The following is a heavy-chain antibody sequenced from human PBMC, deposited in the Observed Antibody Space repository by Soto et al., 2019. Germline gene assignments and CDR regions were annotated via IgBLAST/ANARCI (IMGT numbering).Heavy chain of an antibody. CDR3: AKEGFGIDY. CDR1: GFTFDDYA. V-gene: IGHV3-9*01. CDR2: ISWNSGSI. J-gene: IGHJ4*02. Sequence: DVQLVESGGGLVQPGRSLRLSCAASGFTFDDYAMHWVRQAPGKGLEWVSGISWNSGSIGYADSVKGRFTISRDNAKNSLYLQMNSLRAEGTALYYCAKEGFGIDYWGQGTLVTVSS. D-gene: IGHD3-10*01.